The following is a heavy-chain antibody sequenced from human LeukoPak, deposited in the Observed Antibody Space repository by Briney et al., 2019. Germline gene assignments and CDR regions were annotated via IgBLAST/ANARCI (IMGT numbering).Heavy chain of an antibody. V-gene: IGHV1-69*04. CDR1: GGTFSSYA. CDR2: IIPIFGIA. Sequence: ASVKVSCKASGGTFSSYAISWVRQAPGQGLEWMGRIIPIFGIANYAQKFQGRVTITAGKSTSTAYMELSSLRSEDTAVYYCARAGYCSGGSCPVSWFDPWGQGTLVTVSS. J-gene: IGHJ5*02. CDR3: ARAGYCSGGSCPVSWFDP. D-gene: IGHD2-15*01.